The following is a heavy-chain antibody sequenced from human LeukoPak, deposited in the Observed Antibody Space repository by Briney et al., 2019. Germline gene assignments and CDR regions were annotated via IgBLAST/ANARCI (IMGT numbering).Heavy chain of an antibody. V-gene: IGHV5-51*01. CDR2: IWPGDSDI. CDR3: ARRRNFRSYDDY. D-gene: IGHD1-14*01. Sequence: GESLKISCKISGYDFTTYWIAWVRQMPGKGLECMGIIWPGDSDIRYSPSFQGQVTISADKSISTAYLQWSSLKASDTAMYYCARRRNFRSYDDYWGQGTLVTVSS. CDR1: GYDFTTYW. J-gene: IGHJ4*02.